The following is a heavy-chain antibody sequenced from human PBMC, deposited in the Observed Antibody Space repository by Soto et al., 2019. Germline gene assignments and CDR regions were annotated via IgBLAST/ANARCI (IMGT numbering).Heavy chain of an antibody. CDR3: ARDPDYLILSGACDI. CDR2: ISSSSSYI. V-gene: IGHV3-21*01. Sequence: EVQLVESGGGLVKPGGSLRLSCAASGFTFSSYSMNWVRQAPGKGLEWVSSISSSSSYIYYADSVKGRFTISRDNAKNSLYLQMNSLRAEDTAVYYCARDPDYLILSGACDIWGQGTMVTVSS. J-gene: IGHJ3*02. D-gene: IGHD4-17*01. CDR1: GFTFSSYS.